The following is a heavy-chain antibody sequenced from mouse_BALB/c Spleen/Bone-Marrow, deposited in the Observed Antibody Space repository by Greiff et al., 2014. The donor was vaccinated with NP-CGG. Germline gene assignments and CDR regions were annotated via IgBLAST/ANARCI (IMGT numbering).Heavy chain of an antibody. CDR1: GFNIRDTY. CDR3: ARYYYGSSYFDY. D-gene: IGHD1-1*01. Sequence: LKESGAELVKPGASVKLSCTASGFNIRDTYMHWVKQRPEQGLEWIGRIDPANGNTKYDPKSQGKATITADTSSNTAYLQLSSLTSEDTAVYYCARYYYGSSYFDYWGQGTTLTVSS. CDR2: IDPANGNT. J-gene: IGHJ2*01. V-gene: IGHV14-3*02.